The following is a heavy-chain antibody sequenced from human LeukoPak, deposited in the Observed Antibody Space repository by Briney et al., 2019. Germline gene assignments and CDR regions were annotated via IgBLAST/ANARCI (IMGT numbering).Heavy chain of an antibody. D-gene: IGHD1-7*01. CDR3: ARDVGPHWNYDAFDI. V-gene: IGHV3-30*02. J-gene: IGHJ3*02. CDR1: GFTLSSYG. Sequence: PGGSLRLSCAASGFTLSSYGMHWVRQAPGKGLEWVTYIRHDEVNKFYTDSVKGRFTISRDNSKNTLFLQMNSLRAEDTAVYYCARDVGPHWNYDAFDIWGQGTMVTVSS. CDR2: IRHDEVNK.